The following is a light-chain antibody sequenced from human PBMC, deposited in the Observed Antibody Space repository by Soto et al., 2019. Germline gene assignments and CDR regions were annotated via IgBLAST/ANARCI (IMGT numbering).Light chain of an antibody. Sequence: SYELTQPPSVSVAPGQTARITCGGKNMGGKTVHWYQLKPGQAPILVVYDDSDRPSGISERFSGSNSGNTATLTISRVEAGDEADYYCQIWDGSSDHWVFGGGTKVTVL. CDR1: NMGGKT. CDR2: DDS. J-gene: IGLJ3*02. V-gene: IGLV3-21*02. CDR3: QIWDGSSDHWV.